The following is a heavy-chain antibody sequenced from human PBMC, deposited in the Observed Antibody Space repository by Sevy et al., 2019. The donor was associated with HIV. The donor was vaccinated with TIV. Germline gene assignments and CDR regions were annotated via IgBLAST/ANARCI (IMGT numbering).Heavy chain of an antibody. CDR1: GFTFSNYA. J-gene: IGHJ6*02. D-gene: IGHD1-26*01. CDR3: ARDRLNTGSYYDGMDV. Sequence: GGSLRLSCAASGFTFSNYAMHWVRQAPGKGLEWVAVIPTDGNNKYYADSVKGLFTISRENFQNTLYMPMNSLSPEDTAIYYCARDRLNTGSYYDGMDVWGQGSTVTVSS. V-gene: IGHV3-30*04. CDR2: IPTDGNNK.